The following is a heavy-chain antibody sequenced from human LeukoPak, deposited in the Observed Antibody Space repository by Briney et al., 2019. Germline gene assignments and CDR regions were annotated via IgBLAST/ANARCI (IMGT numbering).Heavy chain of an antibody. CDR3: ARGLGYCSSTSCYAHYYYGMDV. CDR1: GGSSSGYY. Sequence: SETLSLTCAVYGGSSSGYYWSWIRQPPGKGLEWIGEINHSGNTNYNPSLKSRVTISVDTSKNQFSLKLSSVTAADTAVYYCARGLGYCSSTSCYAHYYYGMDVWGKGTTVTVSS. CDR2: INHSGNT. J-gene: IGHJ6*04. D-gene: IGHD2-2*01. V-gene: IGHV4-34*01.